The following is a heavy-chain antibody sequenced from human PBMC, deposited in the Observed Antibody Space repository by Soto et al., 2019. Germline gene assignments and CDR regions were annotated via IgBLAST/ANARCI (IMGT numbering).Heavy chain of an antibody. V-gene: IGHV3-11*01. CDR1: GFTFSDYY. CDR3: ARDPGIAARREFDY. J-gene: IGHJ4*02. Sequence: GGPRLSCAASGFTFSDYYMSWIRQAPGKGLEWVSYISSSGSTIYYADSVKGRFTISRDNAKNSLYLQMNSLRAEDTAVYYCARDPGIAARREFDYWGQGTLVTVSS. CDR2: ISSSGSTI. D-gene: IGHD6-6*01.